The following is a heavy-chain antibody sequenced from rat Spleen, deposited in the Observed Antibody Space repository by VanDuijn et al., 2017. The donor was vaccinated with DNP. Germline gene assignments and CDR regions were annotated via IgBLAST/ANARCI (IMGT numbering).Heavy chain of an antibody. CDR1: GFTFSDYY. V-gene: IGHV5-20*01. CDR2: ISSSGGIT. J-gene: IGHJ2*01. D-gene: IGHD1-3*01. Sequence: EVQLVESGGGLVQPGRSLKLSCAASGFTFSDYYMAWVRQAPTKGLEWVAFISSSGGITYYRDSVKGRFTVSRDYAKNSLYLQMNSLKSEDTATYYCTKYGRDNSFDYWGQGIMVTVSS. CDR3: TKYGRDNSFDY.